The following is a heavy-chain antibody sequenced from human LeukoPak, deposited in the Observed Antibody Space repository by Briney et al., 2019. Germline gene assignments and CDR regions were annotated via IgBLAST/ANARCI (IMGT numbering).Heavy chain of an antibody. CDR3: ARGHKYSTGWYYFDY. J-gene: IGHJ4*02. Sequence: GGSLRLSCAASAFTVSNNYMSWVRQAPGKGLEWVSVIYSGGTTYYADSVKGRFTISRDNSKNTLYLQMNSMRAEDTAVYYCARGHKYSTGWYYFDYWGQGTLVTVSS. CDR2: IYSGGTT. D-gene: IGHD6-19*01. V-gene: IGHV3-53*01. CDR1: AFTVSNNY.